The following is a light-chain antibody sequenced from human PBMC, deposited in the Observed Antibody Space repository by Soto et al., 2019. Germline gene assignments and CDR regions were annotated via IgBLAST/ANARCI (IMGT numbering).Light chain of an antibody. CDR1: QSLLHRNGYNC. CDR3: QQYNNWPPSVT. J-gene: IGKJ3*01. CDR2: LGS. V-gene: IGKV2-28*01. Sequence: DIVLTQSPLSLPVTPGEPASISCRSSQSLLHRNGYNCLDWYLQKPGQSPQLLIHLGSNRASGVPDRFSGSGSGTDFTLTISRVEAEDVGLYYCQQYNNWPPSVTFGPGTKVDIK.